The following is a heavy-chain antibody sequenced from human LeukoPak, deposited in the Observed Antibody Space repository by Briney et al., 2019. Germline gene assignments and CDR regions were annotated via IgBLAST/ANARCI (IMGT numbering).Heavy chain of an antibody. J-gene: IGHJ4*02. V-gene: IGHV3-11*04. Sequence: GGSLRLSCAASGFTFSDYYMSWFRQAPGKGLECISYISKSGDTIYYADSVKGRFTISRDNAKNSLYLQMNSLRAEDTAVYYCARVKEQLDLDYWGQGTLVTVSS. CDR2: ISKSGDTI. CDR3: ARVKEQLDLDY. CDR1: GFTFSDYY. D-gene: IGHD6-13*01.